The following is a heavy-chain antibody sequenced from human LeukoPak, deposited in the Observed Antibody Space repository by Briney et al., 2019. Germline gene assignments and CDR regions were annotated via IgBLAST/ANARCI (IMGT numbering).Heavy chain of an antibody. CDR3: ARVRVPSRILLPYFDY. CDR1: GFTLTTYS. J-gene: IGHJ4*02. V-gene: IGHV3-30*03. D-gene: IGHD2-15*01. CDR2: MSYDGTNK. Sequence: GTSLRLSCAASGFTLTTYSIHWVRQAPGEGLEWVAVMSYDGTNKYYADSVKGRFIISRDNSENTVYLQMNDLRAEDTAVYYCARVRVPSRILLPYFDYWGQGTLVTVSS.